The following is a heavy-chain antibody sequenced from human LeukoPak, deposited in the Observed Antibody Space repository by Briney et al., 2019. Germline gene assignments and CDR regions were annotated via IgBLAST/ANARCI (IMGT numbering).Heavy chain of an antibody. CDR1: GGTFSSYA. D-gene: IGHD3-22*01. Sequence: ASVKVSCKASGGTFSSYAINWVRQAPGQGLEWMGGIIPIFGTANYAQKFQGRVTITADESTSTAYMELSSLRSEDTAVYYCARDPDDSSGYYRWGQGTLVTVSS. V-gene: IGHV1-69*01. J-gene: IGHJ5*02. CDR3: ARDPDDSSGYYR. CDR2: IIPIFGTA.